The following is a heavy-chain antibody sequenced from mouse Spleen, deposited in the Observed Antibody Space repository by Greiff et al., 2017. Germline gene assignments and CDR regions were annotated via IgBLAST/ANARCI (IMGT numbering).Heavy chain of an antibody. J-gene: IGHJ4*01. CDR1: GYAFSSSW. CDR2: IYPGDGDT. CDR3: ARVWGGNYEAMDY. V-gene: IGHV1-82*01. Sequence: VQLQQSGPELVKPGASVKISCKASGYAFSSSWMNWVKQRPGQGLEWIGRIYPGDGDTNYNGKFKGKATLTADKSSSTAYMQLSSLTSVDSAVYFCARVWGGNYEAMDYWGQGTSVTVSS. D-gene: IGHD2-1*01.